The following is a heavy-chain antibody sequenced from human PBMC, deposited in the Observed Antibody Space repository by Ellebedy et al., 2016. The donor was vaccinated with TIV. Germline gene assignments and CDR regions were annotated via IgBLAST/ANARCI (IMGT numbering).Heavy chain of an antibody. V-gene: IGHV3-30-3*01. D-gene: IGHD5-18*01. CDR1: GFTFRSYA. CDR2: ISYDGITK. Sequence: GESLKISCAASGFTFRSYAMHWVRQAPGKGLEWVAVISYDGITKYYADSVKGRFTISRDNSKNTLSLQMNSLRAEDTAVYYCASNVDTAKVRGNYWGQGTLVTVSS. J-gene: IGHJ4*02. CDR3: ASNVDTAKVRGNY.